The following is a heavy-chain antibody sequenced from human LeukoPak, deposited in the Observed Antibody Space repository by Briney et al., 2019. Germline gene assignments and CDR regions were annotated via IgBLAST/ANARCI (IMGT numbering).Heavy chain of an antibody. Sequence: SETLSLTCTVSGGSISSGDYYWSWIRQHPGKGLEWIGYISYSGSTYYNPSLKSRVTMSVDTSKNQFSLKLSSVTAADTAVYYCARERYFDWFHIGGFDYWGQGTLVTVSS. J-gene: IGHJ4*02. CDR3: ARERYFDWFHIGGFDY. D-gene: IGHD3-9*01. CDR2: ISYSGST. CDR1: GGSISSGDYY. V-gene: IGHV4-31*03.